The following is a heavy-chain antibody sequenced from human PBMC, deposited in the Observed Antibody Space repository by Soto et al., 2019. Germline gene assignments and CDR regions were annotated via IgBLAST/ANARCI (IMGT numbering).Heavy chain of an antibody. CDR1: GDTFKNCV. CDR3: AAELGFGKLSVV. D-gene: IGHD7-27*01. J-gene: IGHJ6*02. CDR2: IIPLFGTT. Sequence: QVQVVQSGVEVRRPGSSVKVSCKASGDTFKNCVISWVRQAPGQGLEWMGGIIPLFGTTDFAQRFQGRLTIKTDESTTTAYMELSRLRSEDTATYYWAAELGFGKLSVVWGQGTTVIVSS. V-gene: IGHV1-69*01.